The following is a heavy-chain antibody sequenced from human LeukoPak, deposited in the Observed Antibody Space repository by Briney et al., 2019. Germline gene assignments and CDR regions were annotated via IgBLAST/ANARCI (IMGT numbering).Heavy chain of an antibody. CDR3: AAGLAARPFFYFDY. D-gene: IGHD6-6*01. CDR2: IVVGSGNT. V-gene: IGHV1-58*01. J-gene: IGHJ4*02. Sequence: SVKVSCKASGFTFTSSAVQWVRQARGQRLEWIGWIVVGSGNTNYAQKFQERVTITRDMSTGTAYMELSSLRSEDTAVYYCAAGLAARPFFYFDYWGQGTLVTVSS. CDR1: GFTFTSSA.